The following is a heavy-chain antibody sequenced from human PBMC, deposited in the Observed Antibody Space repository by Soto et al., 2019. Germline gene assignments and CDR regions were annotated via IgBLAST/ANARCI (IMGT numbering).Heavy chain of an antibody. CDR2: ISGSGGST. Sequence: GGSLRLSCAASGFTFSTYAMSWVRQAPGKGLEWVSAISGSGGSTYYADSVKGRFTISRDNSKNTLYLQMNSLRAEDTAVYYCALSDIVATTNYYYYGMDVWGQGTTVTVSS. J-gene: IGHJ6*02. CDR1: GFTFSTYA. V-gene: IGHV3-23*01. D-gene: IGHD5-12*01. CDR3: ALSDIVATTNYYYYGMDV.